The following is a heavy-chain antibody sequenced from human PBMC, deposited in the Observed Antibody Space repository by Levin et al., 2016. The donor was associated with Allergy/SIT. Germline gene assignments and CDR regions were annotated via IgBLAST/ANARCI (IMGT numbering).Heavy chain of an antibody. Sequence: SETLSLTCAVYGGSFSGYYWSWIRQPPGKGLEWIGETNHSGSTNYNPSLKSRVTISVDTSKNQFSLKLSSVTAADTAVYYCARELRYFDWLFTKYYYYGMDVWGQGTTVTVSS. CDR1: GGSFSGYY. D-gene: IGHD3-9*01. CDR2: TNHSGST. CDR3: ARELRYFDWLFTKYYYYGMDV. J-gene: IGHJ6*02. V-gene: IGHV4-34*01.